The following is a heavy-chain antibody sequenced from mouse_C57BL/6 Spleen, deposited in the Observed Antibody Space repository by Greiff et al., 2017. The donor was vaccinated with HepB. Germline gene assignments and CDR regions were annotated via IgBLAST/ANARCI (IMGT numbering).Heavy chain of an antibody. D-gene: IGHD2-5*01. CDR3: ARAVYSNYVDY. V-gene: IGHV5-16*01. Sequence: EVNLVESEGGLVQPGSSMKLSCTASGFTFSDYYMAWVRQVPEKGLEWVANINYDGSSTYYLDSLKSRFIISRDNAKNILYLQMSSLKSEDTATYYCARAVYSNYVDYWGQGTTLTVSS. J-gene: IGHJ2*01. CDR2: INYDGSST. CDR1: GFTFSDYY.